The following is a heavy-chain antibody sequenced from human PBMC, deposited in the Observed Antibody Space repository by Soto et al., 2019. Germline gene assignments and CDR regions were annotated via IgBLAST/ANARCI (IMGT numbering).Heavy chain of an antibody. D-gene: IGHD2-21*02. CDR2: INPKSGAT. V-gene: IGHV1-2*02. CDR3: VYYCAKSNHGGDDYFQYGLDV. J-gene: IGHJ6*02. Sequence: ASVKVSWTASGYRFTGYGLHWVRQAPGQGLQWMGWINPKSGATDYAQKFQGRVTMTREMSTNTAYLELSGLRSDDTADDTAVYYCAKSNHGGDDYFQYGLDVWGQGTTVTVSS. CDR1: GYRFTGYG.